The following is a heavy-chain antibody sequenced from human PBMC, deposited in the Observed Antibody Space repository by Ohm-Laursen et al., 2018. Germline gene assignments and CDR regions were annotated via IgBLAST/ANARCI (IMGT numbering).Heavy chain of an antibody. Sequence: SQTLSLTCTVSGGSISSGGYYWSWIRQPAGKGLEWIGRMYTSGSTNNNPSLKSRVTMSVDTSKNHFSLKRSSVTAADTAVYCCARSTFYYDSSGYYPGAFDIWGQGTMVTVSS. CDR1: GGSISSGGYY. CDR3: ARSTFYYDSSGYYPGAFDI. J-gene: IGHJ3*02. V-gene: IGHV4-61*02. D-gene: IGHD3-22*01. CDR2: MYTSGST.